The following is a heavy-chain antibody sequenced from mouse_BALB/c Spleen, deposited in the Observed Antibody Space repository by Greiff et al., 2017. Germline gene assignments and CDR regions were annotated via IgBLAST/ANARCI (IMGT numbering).Heavy chain of an antibody. CDR1: GFAFSSYD. V-gene: IGHV5-12-1*01. CDR3: ARHNWYFDV. Sequence: DVKLQESGGGLVKPGGSLKLSCAASGFAFSSYDMSWVRQTPEKRLEWVAYISSGGGSTYYPDTVKGRFTISRDNAKNTLYLQMSSLKSEDTAMYYCARHNWYFDVWGAGTTVTVSS. J-gene: IGHJ1*01. CDR2: ISSGGGST.